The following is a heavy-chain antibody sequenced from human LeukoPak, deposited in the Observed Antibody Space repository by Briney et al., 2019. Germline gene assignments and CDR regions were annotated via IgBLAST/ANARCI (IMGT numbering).Heavy chain of an antibody. V-gene: IGHV3-9*03. Sequence: PGGSLRLSCAASGFTFDDYAMHWVRQAPGKGPEWVSGISWNSGSIGYADSVKGRFTISRDNAKNSLYLQMNSLRAEDMALYYCAKDKGASGSYSLFDYWGQGTLVTVSS. CDR3: AKDKGASGSYSLFDY. CDR1: GFTFDDYA. J-gene: IGHJ4*02. CDR2: ISWNSGSI. D-gene: IGHD1-26*01.